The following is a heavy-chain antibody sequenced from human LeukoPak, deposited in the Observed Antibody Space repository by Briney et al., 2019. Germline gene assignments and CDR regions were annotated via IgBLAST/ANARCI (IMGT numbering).Heavy chain of an antibody. Sequence: PGGSLRLSCAASGFTFSRYWMHWVRQAPGKGLVWVSCIKSDGSSTSIADSAKGRFTISRDNAKNTLYLQMNSLRAEDTSVYYCVRHNRSQNMNYRHRATLDTVSS. D-gene: IGHD2/OR15-2a*01. CDR1: GFTFSRYW. J-gene: IGHJ4*02. V-gene: IGHV3-74*01. CDR2: IKSDGSST. CDR3: VRHNRSQNMNY.